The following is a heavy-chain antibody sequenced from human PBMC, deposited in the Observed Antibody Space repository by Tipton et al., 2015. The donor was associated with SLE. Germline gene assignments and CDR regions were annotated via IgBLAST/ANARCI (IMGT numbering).Heavy chain of an antibody. CDR3: ARGSATWGSHWFDP. D-gene: IGHD7-27*01. J-gene: IGHJ5*02. CDR2: INYSGST. Sequence: TLSLTCTVSGASISSLHWSWIRQSPGKGLEWIGYINYSGSTNYNPSLKSRVTMSVDTSENQFSLKVHSVTAADTAVYYCARGSATWGSHWFDPWGQGTPVTVSS. V-gene: IGHV4-59*11. CDR1: GASISSLH.